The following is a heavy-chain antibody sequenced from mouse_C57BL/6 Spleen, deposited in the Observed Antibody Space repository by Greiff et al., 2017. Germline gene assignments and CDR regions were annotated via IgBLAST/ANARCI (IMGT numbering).Heavy chain of an antibody. Sequence: QVQLKQPGAELVRPGSSVKLSCKASGYTFTSYWMHWVKQRPIQGLEWIGNIDPSDSETHYNQKFKDKATLTVDKSSSTAYMQLSSLTSEDSAVYYCARRGPFIYYGYDGGYYARDYWGQGTSVTVSS. V-gene: IGHV1-52*01. CDR3: ARRGPFIYYGYDGGYYARDY. J-gene: IGHJ4*01. D-gene: IGHD2-2*01. CDR2: IDPSDSET. CDR1: GYTFTSYW.